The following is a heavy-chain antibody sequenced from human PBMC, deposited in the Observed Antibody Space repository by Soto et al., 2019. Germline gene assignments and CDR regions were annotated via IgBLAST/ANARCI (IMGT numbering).Heavy chain of an antibody. D-gene: IGHD6-13*01. Sequence: QPGGSLRLSCVASGFTFSSYAMSWVRQAPGKGLEWVSAISGSGGSTYYADSVKGRFTISRDNSKNTLYLQMNSLRAEDTAVYYCAKFRNSPGAFDIWGQGTMVTVSS. CDR3: AKFRNSPGAFDI. V-gene: IGHV3-23*01. J-gene: IGHJ3*02. CDR1: GFTFSSYA. CDR2: ISGSGGST.